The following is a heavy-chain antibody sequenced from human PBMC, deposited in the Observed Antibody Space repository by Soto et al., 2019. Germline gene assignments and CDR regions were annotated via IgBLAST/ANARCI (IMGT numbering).Heavy chain of an antibody. CDR3: AKRGRYSSSWYQQKHYYYYGMDV. Sequence: QVQLVESGGGVVQPGRSLRLSCAASGFTFSSYGMHWVRQAPGKGLEWVAVISYDGSNKYYADSVKGRFTIFRDNSKNPLYLQMNSVRVEDTAVYYCAKRGRYSSSWYQQKHYYYYGMDVWGQGTKVTVSS. D-gene: IGHD6-13*01. J-gene: IGHJ6*02. V-gene: IGHV3-30*18. CDR1: GFTFSSYG. CDR2: ISYDGSNK.